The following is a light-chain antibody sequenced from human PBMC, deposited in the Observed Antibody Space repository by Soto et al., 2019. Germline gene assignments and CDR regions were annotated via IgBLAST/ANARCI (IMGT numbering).Light chain of an antibody. CDR2: GAS. V-gene: IGKV3-15*01. CDR3: QQFNKWPPST. Sequence: EILMTQSPATLSVSPGEGATLSCRASQSVGSNLAWYQQKPGQAPRLLIYGASTRATGIPARFSGSGSGTEFTLTISSLQSEDFAVYYCQQFNKWPPSTFGQGTKVDIK. CDR1: QSVGSN. J-gene: IGKJ1*01.